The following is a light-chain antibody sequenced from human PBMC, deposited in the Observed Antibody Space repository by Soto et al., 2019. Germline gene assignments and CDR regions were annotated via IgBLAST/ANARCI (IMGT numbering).Light chain of an antibody. V-gene: IGLV2-23*02. CDR1: STDVGTYNL. J-gene: IGLJ1*01. CDR3: CSYGGSSALPYV. Sequence: QSALAQPASVSGSPEQSLTISCTGTSTDVGTYNLVSWYQHHPGKAPNLIIYEVAERPSGVSNRFSGSKFGTTASLTISGLLPEDEADYYCCSYGGSSALPYVFGTGTKVTVL. CDR2: EVA.